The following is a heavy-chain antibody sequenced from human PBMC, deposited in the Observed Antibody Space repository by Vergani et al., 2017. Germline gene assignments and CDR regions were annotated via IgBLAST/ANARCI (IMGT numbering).Heavy chain of an antibody. Sequence: QVQLVQSGAEVKKPGSSVKVSCKASGGTFSSYTISWVRQAPGQGLEWMGRIIPILGIANYAQKFQGRVTITADKSTSTAYMELSSLRSEDTAVYYCATALFGNLWNYGHYWGQGTLVTVSS. CDR1: GGTFSSYT. D-gene: IGHD1-7*01. CDR3: ATALFGNLWNYGHY. CDR2: IIPILGIA. V-gene: IGHV1-69*02. J-gene: IGHJ4*02.